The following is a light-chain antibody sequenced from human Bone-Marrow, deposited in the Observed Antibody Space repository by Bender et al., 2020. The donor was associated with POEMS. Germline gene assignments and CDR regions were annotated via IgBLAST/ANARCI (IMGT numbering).Light chain of an antibody. CDR3: HVWDSFINQEV. Sequence: SYVLTQPPSVSVAPGQTARITCGGNGIGGKSVHWYQQKAGRAPVLVVYEDSDRPSGIPERFSGSNSVNSATLTISRVEAGDEADYYCHVWDSFINQEVFGGGTKLTVL. V-gene: IGLV3-21*02. CDR1: GIGGKS. J-gene: IGLJ3*02. CDR2: EDS.